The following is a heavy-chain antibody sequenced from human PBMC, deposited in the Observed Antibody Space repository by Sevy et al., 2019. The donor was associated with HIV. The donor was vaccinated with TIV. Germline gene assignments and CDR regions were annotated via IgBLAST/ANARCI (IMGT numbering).Heavy chain of an antibody. V-gene: IGHV3-21*01. Sequence: GGSLRLSCAASGFTFSSYSMNWVRQAPGKGLEWVSSISSSSSYIYYADSVKGRFTISRDNAKNSLYLQMNSLRAEDTAVYYCARSKDPYRGLYGGSYHDSFDIWGQGTMVTVSS. J-gene: IGHJ3*02. CDR2: ISSSSSYI. CDR3: ARSKDPYRGLYGGSYHDSFDI. CDR1: GFTFSSYS. D-gene: IGHD1-26*01.